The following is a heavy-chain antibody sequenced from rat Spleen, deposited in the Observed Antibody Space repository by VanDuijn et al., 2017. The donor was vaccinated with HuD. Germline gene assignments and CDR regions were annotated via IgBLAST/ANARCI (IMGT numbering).Heavy chain of an antibody. CDR2: ISYDGSST. Sequence: EVQLVESGGGLVQPGSPLKLSCVVSGFTFSNNAMAWVRQAPKKGLEWVATISYDGSSTYYRDSVKGRFTISRDNAKSTLYLQMDSLRSEDTATYYCARHDYSAPFDYWGQGVMVTVSS. CDR3: ARHDYSAPFDY. V-gene: IGHV5-7*01. J-gene: IGHJ2*01. CDR1: GFTFSNNA. D-gene: IGHD1-1*01.